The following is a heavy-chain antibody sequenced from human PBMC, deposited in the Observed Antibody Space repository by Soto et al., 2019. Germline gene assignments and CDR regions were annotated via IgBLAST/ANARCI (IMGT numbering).Heavy chain of an antibody. CDR2: INHSGST. J-gene: IGHJ3*02. CDR1: GGSFSGYY. Sequence: SETLSLTCAVYGGSFSGYYWSWIRQPPGKGLEWIGEINHSGSTNYNPSLKSRVTISVETSKNQFSLKLSSVTAADTAVYYCARGYSQQWLVRAYAFDIWGQGTMVTVSS. CDR3: ARGYSQQWLVRAYAFDI. D-gene: IGHD6-19*01. V-gene: IGHV4-34*01.